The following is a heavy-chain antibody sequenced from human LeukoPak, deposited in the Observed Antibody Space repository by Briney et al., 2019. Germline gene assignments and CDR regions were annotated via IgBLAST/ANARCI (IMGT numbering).Heavy chain of an antibody. D-gene: IGHD6-19*01. CDR2: IGAAGSTI. CDR3: TRDRIVMSGFFDY. CDR1: GFTFSSYS. V-gene: IGHV3-48*01. Sequence: GGSLRLSCAASGFTFSSYSMNWVRQAPGKGLEWVSYIGAAGSTIYYADSVKGRFTISRDNAKNSLFLQMNSLRAEDTAIYFCTRDRIVMSGFFDYWGQGTLVTVSS. J-gene: IGHJ4*02.